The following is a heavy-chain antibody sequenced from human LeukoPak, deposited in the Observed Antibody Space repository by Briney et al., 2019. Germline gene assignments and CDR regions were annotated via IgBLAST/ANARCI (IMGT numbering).Heavy chain of an antibody. CDR3: ASTLITFGGLMTFYFDS. Sequence: ASVKVSCKASGGTXSSYAISWVRQAPGQGLEWMGRIIPILGIANYAQKFQGRVTITADKSTSTAYMELSSLRSEDTAVYYCASTLITFGGLMTFYFDSWGQGTLVTVSS. CDR2: IIPILGIA. J-gene: IGHJ4*02. D-gene: IGHD3-16*01. V-gene: IGHV1-69*04. CDR1: GGTXSSYA.